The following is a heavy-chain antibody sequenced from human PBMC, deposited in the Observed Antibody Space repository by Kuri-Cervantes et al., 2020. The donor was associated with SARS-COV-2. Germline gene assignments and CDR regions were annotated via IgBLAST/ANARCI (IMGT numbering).Heavy chain of an antibody. D-gene: IGHD6-6*01. V-gene: IGHV1-69*11. CDR3: ARGSSSTYFDY. Sequence: SVKVSCKASGVTFSIFDMSWVRLAPGQGPEWMGRIIGMTGTVHYAQNFKDRVTITADASTSTAYMELSSLRAEDTAVYYCARGSSSTYFDYWGQGTLVTVSS. J-gene: IGHJ4*02. CDR2: IIGMTGTV. CDR1: GVTFSIFD.